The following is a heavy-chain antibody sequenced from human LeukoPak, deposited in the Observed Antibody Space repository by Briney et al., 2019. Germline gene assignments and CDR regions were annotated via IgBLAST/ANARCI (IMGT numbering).Heavy chain of an antibody. CDR3: ARQGDWDTAMNTFDY. CDR1: GYSFTSYW. V-gene: IGHV5-51*01. CDR2: IYPGDSDT. J-gene: IGHJ4*02. D-gene: IGHD5-18*01. Sequence: GESLKISCKGSGYSFTSYWIGWVRQMPGKGLEWMGIIYPGDSDTRYSPSFQGQVTISADKSISTAYLQWSSLKASDTAMYYCARQGDWDTAMNTFDYWGQGTLVTVSS.